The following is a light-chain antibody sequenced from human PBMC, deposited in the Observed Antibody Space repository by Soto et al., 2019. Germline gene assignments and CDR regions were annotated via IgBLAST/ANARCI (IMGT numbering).Light chain of an antibody. J-gene: IGKJ1*01. CDR2: GAS. CDR3: QHYNNWPRT. CDR1: QSVSGN. Sequence: EIVMTQSPATLSVSPGERATLSCRASQSVSGNLAWYQQKPGQAPRLLIYGASTRATGIPARFSGSASGTEFTLTISSLHSADFAVYYCQHYNNWPRTFGQGTKVEIK. V-gene: IGKV3-15*01.